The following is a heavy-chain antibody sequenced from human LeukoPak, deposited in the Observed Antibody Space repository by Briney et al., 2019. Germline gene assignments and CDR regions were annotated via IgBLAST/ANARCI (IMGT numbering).Heavy chain of an antibody. CDR1: GFTLSSYW. CDR3: TRGLLGIDY. CDR2: TDTDESRT. D-gene: IGHD2-8*02. Sequence: GGPLRLSCAASGFTLSSYWMHWVRQVPGGGLVWVSRTDTDESRTNYADSVKGRFTIPRDNAKNTLYLQMNSLRAEDTAVYYCTRGLLGIDYWGQGTLVTVSS. J-gene: IGHJ4*02. V-gene: IGHV3-74*01.